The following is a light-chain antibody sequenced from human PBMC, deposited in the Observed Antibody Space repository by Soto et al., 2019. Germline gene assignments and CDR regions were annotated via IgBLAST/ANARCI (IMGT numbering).Light chain of an antibody. J-gene: IGKJ2*03. CDR3: QQTHTAPYS. V-gene: IGKV1-5*01. CDR1: QSIGDS. Sequence: DIQMTQSPSTLSASVGDRVTITCRASQSIGDSLAWYQQKPGKAPYLLIYGAYNLESGVPSRFSGSGSGTESTLTISSLQPEDSATYFCQQTHTAPYSFGQGTKLDIK. CDR2: GAY.